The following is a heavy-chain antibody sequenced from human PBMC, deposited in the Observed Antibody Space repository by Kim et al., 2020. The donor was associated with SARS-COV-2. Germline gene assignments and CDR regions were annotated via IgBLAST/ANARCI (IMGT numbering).Heavy chain of an antibody. CDR2: INPSGGST. Sequence: ASVKVSCKASGYTLTSYYMHWVRQAPGQGLEWMGIINPSGGSTSYSQKFQGRVTMTRDTSTSTVYMELSSLRSEDTAVYYCARQNSYYYGMDVWGQGTTVTVSS. V-gene: IGHV1-46*01. CDR1: GYTLTSYY. CDR3: ARQNSYYYGMDV. J-gene: IGHJ6*02.